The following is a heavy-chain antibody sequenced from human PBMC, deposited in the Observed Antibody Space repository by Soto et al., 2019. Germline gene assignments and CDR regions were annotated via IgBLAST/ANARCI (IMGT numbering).Heavy chain of an antibody. V-gene: IGHV3-30*18. Sequence: QVQLVESGGGVVQPGRSLRLSCAASGFTFSSYGMHWVRQAPGKGLEWVAVISYDGSNKYYADSVKGRFTISRDNSKNTLYLQINSLRAEDTAVYYCAKDRSLYYDFWSGYKGFDYWGQGTLVTVSS. CDR1: GFTFSSYG. CDR3: AKDRSLYYDFWSGYKGFDY. CDR2: ISYDGSNK. J-gene: IGHJ4*02. D-gene: IGHD3-3*01.